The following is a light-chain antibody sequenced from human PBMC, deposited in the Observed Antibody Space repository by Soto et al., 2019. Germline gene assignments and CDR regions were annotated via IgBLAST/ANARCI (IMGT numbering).Light chain of an antibody. CDR1: QSVSSY. CDR2: DAS. CDR3: QPRSNWPLT. J-gene: IGKJ4*01. Sequence: IVLTQSPATLSLSPGERATLSCRASQSVSSYLAWYQQKPGQAPRLLIYDASNRATGIPARFSGSGSGTDFTLTISSLEPEDFAVYYCQPRSNWPLTFGGVTKVEIK. V-gene: IGKV3-11*01.